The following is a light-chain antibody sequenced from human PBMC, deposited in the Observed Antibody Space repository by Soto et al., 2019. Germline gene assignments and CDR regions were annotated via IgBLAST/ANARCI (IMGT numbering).Light chain of an antibody. CDR3: QSYDSTLSARYV. CDR1: SSNIGANYD. J-gene: IGLJ1*01. V-gene: IGLV1-40*01. Sequence: QSVLTQPPSVSGAPGQRVTISCTGSSSNIGANYDVHWYQHRPGTAPKLLVFGNTNRPSGVPGRFSGSKSGTSASLAITGLQAEDEGDYYCQSYDSTLSARYVFGTGTKVTVL. CDR2: GNT.